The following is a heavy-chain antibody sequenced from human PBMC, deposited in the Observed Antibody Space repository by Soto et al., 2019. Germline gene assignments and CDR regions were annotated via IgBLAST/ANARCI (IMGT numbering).Heavy chain of an antibody. Sequence: GASVKVSCKASGYRFTSYGISWGRQAPGQGLEWMGWISAYNGNTNYAQKLQGRVTMTTDTSTSTAYMELRSLRSDDTAVYYCARDLAGSGWYSRQYYFDYWGQGTLVTVSS. CDR2: ISAYNGNT. CDR1: GYRFTSYG. D-gene: IGHD6-19*01. J-gene: IGHJ4*02. CDR3: ARDLAGSGWYSRQYYFDY. V-gene: IGHV1-18*01.